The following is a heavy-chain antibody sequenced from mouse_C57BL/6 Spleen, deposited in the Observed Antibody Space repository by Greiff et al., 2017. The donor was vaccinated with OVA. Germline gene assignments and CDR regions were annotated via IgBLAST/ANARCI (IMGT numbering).Heavy chain of an antibody. Sequence: VMLVESGPGLVAPSQSLSITCTVSGFSLTSYAISWVRQPPGKGLEWLGVIWTGGGTNYNLALKSRLSISKDNSKSQVFLKMNSLQTDDTARYYCARNGITTVVADWYFDVWGTGTTVTVSS. D-gene: IGHD1-1*01. V-gene: IGHV2-9-1*01. CDR3: ARNGITTVVADWYFDV. J-gene: IGHJ1*03. CDR1: GFSLTSYA. CDR2: IWTGGGT.